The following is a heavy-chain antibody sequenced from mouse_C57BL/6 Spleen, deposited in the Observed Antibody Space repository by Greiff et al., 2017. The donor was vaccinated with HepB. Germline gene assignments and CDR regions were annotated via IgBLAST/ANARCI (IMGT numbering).Heavy chain of an antibody. CDR2: IYPGDGDT. CDR3: ARALPPYYAMDY. J-gene: IGHJ4*01. V-gene: IGHV1-80*01. CDR1: GYAFSSYW. D-gene: IGHD5-5*01. Sequence: VQLVESGAELVKPGASVKISCKASGYAFSSYWMNWVKQRPGKGLEWIGQIYPGDGDTNYNGKFKGKATLTADKSSSTAYMQLSSLTSEDSAVYFCARALPPYYAMDYWGQGTSVTVSS.